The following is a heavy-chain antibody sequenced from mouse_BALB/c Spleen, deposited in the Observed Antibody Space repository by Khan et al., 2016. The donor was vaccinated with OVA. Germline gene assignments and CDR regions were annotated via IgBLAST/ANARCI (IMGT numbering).Heavy chain of an antibody. CDR2: INSYGYYP. Sequence: EVELVESGGDLVRPGGSLKLSCAASGFTFSAYGMSWVRQSPDKRLEWVATINSYGYYPYYPDSLKGRFIISRDNAKNTLYLQMRSLNSDDTAMYYCASHLTGSFAYWGQGTLVTVSA. CDR3: ASHLTGSFAY. D-gene: IGHD4-1*01. CDR1: GFTFSAYG. J-gene: IGHJ3*01. V-gene: IGHV5-6*01.